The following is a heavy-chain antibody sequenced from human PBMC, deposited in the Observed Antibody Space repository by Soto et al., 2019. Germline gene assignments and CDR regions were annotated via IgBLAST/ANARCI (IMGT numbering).Heavy chain of an antibody. J-gene: IGHJ4*02. V-gene: IGHV3-7*01. CDR3: ARDLIAVAGYLDY. Sequence: VQLVESGGGLVQPGGSLRLSCAASGFTFSSYWMSWVRQAPGKGLEWVANIKQDGSEKYYVDSVKGRFTISRDNAKNSLYLQMNSLRAEDTAVYYCARDLIAVAGYLDYWGQGTLVTVSS. D-gene: IGHD6-19*01. CDR2: IKQDGSEK. CDR1: GFTFSSYW.